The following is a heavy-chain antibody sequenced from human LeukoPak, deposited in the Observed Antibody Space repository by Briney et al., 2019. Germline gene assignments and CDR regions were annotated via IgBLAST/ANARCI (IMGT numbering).Heavy chain of an antibody. CDR2: IYYSGST. V-gene: IGHV4-59*08. J-gene: IGHJ4*02. CDR1: GGSISSYY. Sequence: PSETLSLTGTVSGGSISSYYWSWIRQPPGKGLEWIGYIYYSGSTNYNPSLKSRVTISVDTSKNQFSLKLSSVTAADTAVYYCARLYSGFPIDYWGQGTLVTVSS. D-gene: IGHD5-12*01. CDR3: ARLYSGFPIDY.